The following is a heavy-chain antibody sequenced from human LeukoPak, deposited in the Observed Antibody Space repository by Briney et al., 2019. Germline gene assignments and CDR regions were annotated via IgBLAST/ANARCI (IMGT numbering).Heavy chain of an antibody. D-gene: IGHD6-25*01. CDR3: ARSDRGPGY. V-gene: IGHV3-7*01. CDR2: INIDGSEK. J-gene: IGHJ4*02. CDR1: GFTFSSRW. Sequence: GGSLRLSCSASGFTFSSRWMNWVRQAPGRGLEWVATINIDGSEKHYVDSVKGRFTISRDNAKNSLYLQMNSLRAEDTAVYYCARSDRGPGYWGQGTLVTVSS.